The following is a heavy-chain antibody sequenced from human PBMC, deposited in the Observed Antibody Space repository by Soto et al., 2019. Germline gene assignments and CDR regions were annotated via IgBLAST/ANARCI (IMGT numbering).Heavy chain of an antibody. D-gene: IGHD1-1*01. J-gene: IGHJ4*02. Sequence: QVHLVQSGAEVKKPGASVKVSCKGSGYAFTTYGITWVRQAHGQGLEWMGWISAHNGNTNYAQKLQGRVTGTRDTSTSTAYMELRRLRSDDTAVYYGARGRYGDYWGQGALVTVSS. CDR3: ARGRYGDY. V-gene: IGHV1-18*01. CDR2: ISAHNGNT. CDR1: GYAFTTYG.